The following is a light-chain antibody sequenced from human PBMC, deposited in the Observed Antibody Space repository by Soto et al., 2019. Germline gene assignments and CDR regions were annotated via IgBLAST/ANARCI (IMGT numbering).Light chain of an antibody. CDR2: GAS. V-gene: IGKV3-20*01. CDR1: QSVSSNS. J-gene: IGKJ2*01. CDR3: QQYDNWPPYT. Sequence: EIVLTQSPGTLSLSPGERATLSCRASQSVSSNSLAWYQQKPGQAPRLLIYGASTRATGIPDRFSGSGSGTDFTLTISRLEPEDFAVYFCQQYDNWPPYTFGQGTKVDIK.